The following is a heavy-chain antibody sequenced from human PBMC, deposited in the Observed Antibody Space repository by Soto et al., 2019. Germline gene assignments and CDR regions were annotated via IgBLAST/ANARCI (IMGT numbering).Heavy chain of an antibody. Sequence: EVQLVESGGGSVQPGGSLRLSCAVSEFTFSRHWIHWVRQAPGQGLVWVSRTKTDGTTSFADSVRGRFTISRDNAENTLYLQMNSLRAEDTAVYYCVRDMRPVPWYGGISSAFDMWGQGTMVTVSS. CDR1: EFTFSRHW. D-gene: IGHD3-10*01. J-gene: IGHJ3*02. CDR3: VRDMRPVPWYGGISSAFDM. V-gene: IGHV3-74*01. CDR2: TKTDGTT.